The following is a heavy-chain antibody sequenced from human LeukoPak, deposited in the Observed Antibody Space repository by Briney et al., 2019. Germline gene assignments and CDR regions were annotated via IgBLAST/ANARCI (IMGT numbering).Heavy chain of an antibody. CDR3: AREGLNPFDY. CDR2: MSRGGGTI. V-gene: IGHV3-48*04. J-gene: IGHJ4*02. D-gene: IGHD2-8*01. Sequence: GGSLRLSCAPSGFSLSSYSMNWVRQAPGKGLEWVSYMSRGGGTIYYADSVKGRFTISRDNAKNSLYLQMNSLRAEDTAVYYCAREGLNPFDYWGQGTLVTVSS. CDR1: GFSLSSYS.